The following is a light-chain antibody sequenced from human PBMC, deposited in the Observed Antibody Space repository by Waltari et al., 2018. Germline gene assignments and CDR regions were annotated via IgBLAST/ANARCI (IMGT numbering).Light chain of an antibody. CDR2: AAS. CDR1: QNIDQY. J-gene: IGKJ2*01. CDR3: QQTFTSQYT. V-gene: IGKV1-39*01. Sequence: DIRLTQSPASLSASVGDNGTITCRASQNIDQYGTWYQQKPGTAPKLLISAASFLKAGVPSRFSGTGSPSGTEFTLAIAGLQPEDFATYHCQQTFTSQYTFGRGT.